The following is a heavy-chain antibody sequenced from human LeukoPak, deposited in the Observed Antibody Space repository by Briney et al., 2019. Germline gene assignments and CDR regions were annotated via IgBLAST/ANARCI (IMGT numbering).Heavy chain of an antibody. J-gene: IGHJ4*02. Sequence: SETLSLTCTVSGGSINNKYWSWIRQPPGKGLEWIGFVYYTGSTSYNPSLKSRVTISVDTSKNQFSLKLYSVTAADTAVYYCARGGDYYYDSSGLFDYWGQGTLVTVSS. CDR1: GGSINNKY. CDR2: VYYTGST. CDR3: ARGGDYYYDSSGLFDY. D-gene: IGHD3-22*01. V-gene: IGHV4-59*08.